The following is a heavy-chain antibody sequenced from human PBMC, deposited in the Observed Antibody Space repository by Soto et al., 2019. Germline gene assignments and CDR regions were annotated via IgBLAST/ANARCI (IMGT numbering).Heavy chain of an antibody. CDR3: ARGSINDSSGPLAFDI. J-gene: IGHJ3*02. CDR1: GYTFTSYD. D-gene: IGHD3-22*01. Sequence: ASVKVSCKASGYTFTSYDINWVRQATGQGLEWMGWMNPNSGNTGYAQKFQGRVTMTRNTSISTAYMELSSLRSEDTAVYYCARGSINDSSGPLAFDIWGQGTMVTVSS. V-gene: IGHV1-8*01. CDR2: MNPNSGNT.